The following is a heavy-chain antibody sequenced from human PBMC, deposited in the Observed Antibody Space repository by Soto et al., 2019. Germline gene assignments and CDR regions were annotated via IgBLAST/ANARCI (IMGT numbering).Heavy chain of an antibody. CDR2: LYYTAYP. Sequence: QVQLQASGPGLVKPSETLSLPCIVSGHSMPGNSWSWVRQSPEQGLECIGWLYYTAYPMHNPSWKVRATMSVDTSKIQFTLNMGSVSAADTAVYYCARLTGVENNPPFDSWGQGDLVGVSS. J-gene: IGHJ4*02. CDR1: GHSMPGNS. D-gene: IGHD3-9*01. V-gene: IGHV4-59*08. CDR3: ARLTGVENNPPFDS.